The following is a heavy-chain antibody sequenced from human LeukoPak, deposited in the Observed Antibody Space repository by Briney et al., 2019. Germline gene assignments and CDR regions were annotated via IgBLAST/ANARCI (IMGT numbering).Heavy chain of an antibody. CDR3: ARNGRRGSSWYLPDY. V-gene: IGHV4-30-2*01. CDR2: IYHSGST. D-gene: IGHD6-13*01. Sequence: SETLSLTCTVSGGSISSGGYYWSWIRQPPGKGLEWIGYIYHSGSTYYNPSLKSRVTISVDRSKNQFSLKLSSVTAADTAVYYCARNGRRGSSWYLPDYWGQGTLVTVSS. CDR1: GGSISSGGYY. J-gene: IGHJ4*02.